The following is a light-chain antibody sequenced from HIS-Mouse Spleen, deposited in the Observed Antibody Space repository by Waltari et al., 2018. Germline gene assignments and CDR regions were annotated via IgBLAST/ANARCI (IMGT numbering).Light chain of an antibody. CDR2: EVS. CDR3: SSYAGSNNFVV. Sequence: QSALTQPPSASGSPGQSVTISCPGTSSDVGGYNYVSWYQQHPGIAPKLIIYEVSKRPSGVPDRFSGSKSGNTASLTVSGLQAEDEADYYCSSYAGSNNFVVFGGGTKLTVL. J-gene: IGLJ2*01. V-gene: IGLV2-8*01. CDR1: SSDVGGYNY.